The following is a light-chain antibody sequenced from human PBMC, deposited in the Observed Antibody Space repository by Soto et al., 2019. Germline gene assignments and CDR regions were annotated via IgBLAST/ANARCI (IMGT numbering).Light chain of an antibody. Sequence: EIVMTQSPATLSVSPGERATLSCRASQSVSSNLAWYQQKPGQAPRLLIYGASTRATGIPARFSGSGSGTEFTLTISSLQSEDFATFYCQQYKVYPYTFGQGTRL. CDR2: GAS. CDR3: QQYKVYPYT. J-gene: IGKJ2*01. CDR1: QSVSSN. V-gene: IGKV3-15*01.